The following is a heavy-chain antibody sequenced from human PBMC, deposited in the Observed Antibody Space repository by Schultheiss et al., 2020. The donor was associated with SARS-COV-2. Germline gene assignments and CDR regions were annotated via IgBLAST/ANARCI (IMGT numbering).Heavy chain of an antibody. Sequence: GGSLRLSCAASGFNLRNYGMHWVRQAPGKGLEWVSLIWSDGSNKYYSDSVKGRFTISRDNSKNALYLQMNSLRAEDTAVYYCARGDAEAYYYYYLDVWGKGTTVTVSS. J-gene: IGHJ6*03. CDR1: GFNLRNYG. CDR2: IWSDGSNK. CDR3: ARGDAEAYYYYYLDV. V-gene: IGHV3-33*08.